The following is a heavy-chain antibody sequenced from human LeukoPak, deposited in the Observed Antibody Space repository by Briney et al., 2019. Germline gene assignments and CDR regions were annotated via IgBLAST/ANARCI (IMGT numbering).Heavy chain of an antibody. CDR1: GFTFSSYW. CDR2: IKSDGSGI. Sequence: PGGSLRLSCVASGFTFSSYWMHWVRQAPGKGLVWVSRIKSDGSGITYADSVKGRFSISRDNAKNTLYLQMNSLRAEDTAVYYCAGDLYQYGGYEWGQGTLVTVSS. V-gene: IGHV3-74*01. J-gene: IGHJ4*02. D-gene: IGHD5-12*01. CDR3: AGDLYQYGGYE.